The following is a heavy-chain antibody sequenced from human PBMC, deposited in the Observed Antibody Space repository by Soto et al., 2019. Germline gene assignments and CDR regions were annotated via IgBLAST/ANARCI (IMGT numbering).Heavy chain of an antibody. CDR3: ARELLGYCSGGSCPNWFDP. D-gene: IGHD2-15*01. J-gene: IGHJ5*02. V-gene: IGHV4-30-4*01. Sequence: NPSETLSLTCTVSGGSISSGDYYWCWIRQPPGKGLEWIGYIYYSGSTYYNPSLKSRVTISVDTSKNQFSLKLSSVTAADTAVYYCARELLGYCSGGSCPNWFDPWGQGTLVTVSS. CDR2: IYYSGST. CDR1: GGSISSGDYY.